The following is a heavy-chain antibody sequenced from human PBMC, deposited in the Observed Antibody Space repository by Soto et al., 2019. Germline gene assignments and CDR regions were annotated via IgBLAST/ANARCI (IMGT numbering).Heavy chain of an antibody. CDR1: GFTFSSYS. Sequence: GGSLRLSCAASGFTFSSYSMNWVRQAPGKGLEWVSYISSSSSTIYYADSVKGRFTISRDNAKNSLYLQMNSLRAEDTAVYYCARRKGYCSSTSCYYYYYYYMDVWGKGTTVTVSS. CDR2: ISSSSSTI. CDR3: ARRKGYCSSTSCYYYYYYYMDV. J-gene: IGHJ6*03. D-gene: IGHD2-2*01. V-gene: IGHV3-48*01.